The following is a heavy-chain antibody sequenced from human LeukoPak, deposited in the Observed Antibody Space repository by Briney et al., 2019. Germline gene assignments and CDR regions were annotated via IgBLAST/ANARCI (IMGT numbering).Heavy chain of an antibody. V-gene: IGHV1-24*01. Sequence: GASVKVSCKVSGYTLTELSMHWVRQAPGKGLEWMGGFDPEDGETIYAQKFQGRVTMTEDTSTDTAYMELSSLRSEDTAVYYCAIENRDIAVAQGYYYYMDVWGKGTTVTVSS. CDR1: GYTLTELS. J-gene: IGHJ6*03. CDR2: FDPEDGET. D-gene: IGHD6-19*01. CDR3: AIENRDIAVAQGYYYYMDV.